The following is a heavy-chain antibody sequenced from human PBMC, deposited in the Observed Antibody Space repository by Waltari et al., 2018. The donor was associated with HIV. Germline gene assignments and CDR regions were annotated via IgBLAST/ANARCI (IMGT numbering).Heavy chain of an antibody. Sequence: QVQLQQWGAGLLKPSETLSLTCAVYGGSFTDYYWSWIRQSPEKGLQWIGEINHGGSTDYNPSLKSRVTISVDTSKNQFSLSLISVTAADTAVYYCASRRLHGQVPYYYSGMDVWGQGTTVTVSS. J-gene: IGHJ6*02. CDR3: ASRRLHGQVPYYYSGMDV. CDR2: INHGGST. D-gene: IGHD2-15*01. V-gene: IGHV4-34*02. CDR1: GGSFTDYY.